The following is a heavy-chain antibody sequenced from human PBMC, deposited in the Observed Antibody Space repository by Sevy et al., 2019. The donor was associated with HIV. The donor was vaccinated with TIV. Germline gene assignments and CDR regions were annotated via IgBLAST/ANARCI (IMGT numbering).Heavy chain of an antibody. CDR2: INSDGSST. D-gene: IGHD3-3*01. V-gene: IGHV3-74*01. J-gene: IGHJ4*02. CDR1: GFTFSSYW. CDR3: ARVDRHYDFWSGYSVFFDY. Sequence: GESLKISCAASGFTFSSYWMHWVRQAPGKGLVWVSRINSDGSSTSYADSVKGRFTISRDKAKNTLYLQMNSLRAEETAVYYCARVDRHYDFWSGYSVFFDYWGQGTLVTVSS.